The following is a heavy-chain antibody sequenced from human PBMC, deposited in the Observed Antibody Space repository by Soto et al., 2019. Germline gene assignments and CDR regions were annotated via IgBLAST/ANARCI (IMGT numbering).Heavy chain of an antibody. CDR3: ARDLQAGTDNVNWFAP. CDR1: GFSISRSA. D-gene: IGHD1-1*01. V-gene: IGHV3-30*04. CDR2: IAYDGSNR. J-gene: IGHJ5*02. Sequence: QVQLVESGGGVVQPGRSLRLSCAASGFSISRSAMHWVRQAPGKGLERVAVIAYDGSNRWYADSAKGRFTISRDNSKNTVYWQMSTLRGEDTAVYYCARDLQAGTDNVNWFAPWGQGTLVSVSS.